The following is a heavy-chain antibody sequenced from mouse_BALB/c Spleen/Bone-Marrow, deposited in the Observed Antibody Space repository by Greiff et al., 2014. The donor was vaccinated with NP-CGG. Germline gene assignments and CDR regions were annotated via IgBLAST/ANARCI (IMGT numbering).Heavy chain of an antibody. D-gene: IGHD2-1*01. V-gene: IGHV7-3*02. Sequence: EVKLMESGGGLVQPGGSLRLSCATSGFTFSDYYMSWVRQPPGKALEWLGFIRNKANGYTTEYSASVKGRFTISRDNSQSILYPQMNTLRAEDSATYYCARDTNYGNYYWYFDVWGAGTTVTVSS. CDR3: ARDTNYGNYYWYFDV. CDR2: IRNKANGYTT. CDR1: GFTFSDYY. J-gene: IGHJ1*01.